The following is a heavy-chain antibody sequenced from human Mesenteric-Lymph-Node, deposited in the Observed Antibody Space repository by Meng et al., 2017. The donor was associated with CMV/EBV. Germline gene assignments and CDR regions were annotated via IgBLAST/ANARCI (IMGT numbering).Heavy chain of an antibody. CDR1: GYSFTDYY. D-gene: IGHD6-19*01. V-gene: IGHV1-2*02. CDR3: TRGGWYYWRFDL. J-gene: IGHJ2*01. CDR2: SNPNGGGT. Sequence: ASVKVSCKASGYSFTDYYMHWVRQAPGQGLEWMGWSNPNGGGTNYAQKFQGRVTLTRDTSISTAYMELNRLTSDDTAVYYCTRGGWYYWRFDLWGRGTLVTVSS.